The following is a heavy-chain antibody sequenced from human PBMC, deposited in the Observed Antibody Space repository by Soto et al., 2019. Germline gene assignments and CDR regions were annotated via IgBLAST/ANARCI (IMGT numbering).Heavy chain of an antibody. V-gene: IGHV3-23*01. CDR1: GFTFSNYA. J-gene: IGHJ6*02. CDR3: AKDLNGSGSFTSYYHYGMDV. D-gene: IGHD3-10*01. CDR2: ISGSGRNT. Sequence: EVQMLESGGGLVHPGGSRRLSCAASGFTFSNYAMNWVRQAPGKGLEWVSSISGSGRNTYYADSVKGRLTISRDSSKNTLYLQMNSLRVEDTGVYYCAKDLNGSGSFTSYYHYGMDVWGQGTTVTVSS.